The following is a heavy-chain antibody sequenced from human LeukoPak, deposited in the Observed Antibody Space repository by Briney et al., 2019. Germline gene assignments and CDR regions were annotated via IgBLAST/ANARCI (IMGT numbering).Heavy chain of an antibody. V-gene: IGHV3-30*02. CDR2: IQNDGSNK. J-gene: IGHJ4*02. CDR1: GFTFSTYG. CDR3: AKHGYSYGH. Sequence: PGGSLRLSCAASGFTFSTYGMHWVRQAPGKGLEWVAFIQNDGSNKYYADSVKGRFAISRDNSKNTLYLQMNSLRAEDTAVYYCAKHGYSYGHWGQGTLVTVSS. D-gene: IGHD5-18*01.